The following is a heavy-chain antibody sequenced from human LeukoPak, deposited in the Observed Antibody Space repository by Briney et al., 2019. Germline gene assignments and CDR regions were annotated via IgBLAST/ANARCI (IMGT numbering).Heavy chain of an antibody. CDR2: IRYDGSNK. V-gene: IGHV3-30*02. J-gene: IGHJ4*02. Sequence: PGGSLRLSCAASGFTFSSYGMHWVRQAPGKGLEWVAFIRYDGSNKYYADSVRGRFTISRDNSKNTLYLQMNSLRAEDTAVYYCAKGGRVSSSWYKDYFDYWGQGTLVTVSS. D-gene: IGHD6-13*01. CDR3: AKGGRVSSSWYKDYFDY. CDR1: GFTFSSYG.